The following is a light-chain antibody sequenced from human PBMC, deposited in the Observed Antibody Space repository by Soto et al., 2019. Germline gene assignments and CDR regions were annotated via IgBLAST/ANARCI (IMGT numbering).Light chain of an antibody. J-gene: IGLJ2*01. CDR3: CSYASTSTRV. Sequence: QSALTQPASVSGSPGQSITISCAGTSSDVGGYNSVSWYQQHPGEAPKLMIYDVSYRPSGVSSRFSGSKSDNTASLTISNLQAGDEADYYCCSYASTSTRVFGGGTKLTVL. CDR1: SSDVGGYNS. V-gene: IGLV2-14*03. CDR2: DVS.